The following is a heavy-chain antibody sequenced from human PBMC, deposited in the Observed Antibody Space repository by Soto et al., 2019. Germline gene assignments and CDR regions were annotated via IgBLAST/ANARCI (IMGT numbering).Heavy chain of an antibody. CDR2: ISAYNGNT. CDR1: GYTFSSDA. Sequence: QVQLVQSGAEVKKPGASVKVSCKASGYTFSSDAISWVRQAPGQGLEWMGWISAYNGNTNYAQKLQDRVTMTTDTSTITAYMELRSLRSDDTAVYYCARDKYYDSSGAFDPWGQGTLVTVSS. V-gene: IGHV1-18*01. D-gene: IGHD3-22*01. CDR3: ARDKYYDSSGAFDP. J-gene: IGHJ5*02.